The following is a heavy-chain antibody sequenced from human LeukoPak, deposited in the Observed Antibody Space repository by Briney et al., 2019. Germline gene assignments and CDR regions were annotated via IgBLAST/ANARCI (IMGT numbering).Heavy chain of an antibody. CDR1: GGSISSYY. J-gene: IGHJ5*02. CDR2: IYTSGST. D-gene: IGHD6-19*01. Sequence: SETRSLTCTVSGGSISSYYWSWIRQPAGKGLEWIGRIYTSGSTNYNPSLKSRVTMSVDTSKNQFSLKLSSVTAADTAVYYCAREKVRSGWYADNWFDPWGQGTLVTVSS. CDR3: AREKVRSGWYADNWFDP. V-gene: IGHV4-4*07.